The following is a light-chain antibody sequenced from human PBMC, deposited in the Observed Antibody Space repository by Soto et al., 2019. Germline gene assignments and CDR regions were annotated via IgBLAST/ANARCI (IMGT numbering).Light chain of an antibody. Sequence: QAVVTQPPSASGTPGQRFTISCSGSSSNIGSNYVYWYQQLPGTAPKLLIYRNNQRPSGVPDRFSGSKSGTSASLAISGLRSEDEADYYCAAWDDSLSGLVFGGGTKLTVL. J-gene: IGLJ2*01. CDR2: RNN. V-gene: IGLV1-47*01. CDR3: AAWDDSLSGLV. CDR1: SSNIGSNY.